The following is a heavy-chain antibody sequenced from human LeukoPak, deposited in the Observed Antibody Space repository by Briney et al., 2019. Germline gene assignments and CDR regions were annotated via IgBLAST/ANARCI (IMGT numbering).Heavy chain of an antibody. D-gene: IGHD4-17*01. CDR3: ASSGVKSVTTHGP. Sequence: GGSLRLSCEASGFTFSTYWMSWVRQAPGKGLEWVANIKQDGSEKYHVDSVKGRFTISRDNAKNSLYLQMNSLRAEDTAVYYCASSGVKSVTTHGPWGQGTLVTVSS. CDR1: GFTFSTYW. CDR2: IKQDGSEK. J-gene: IGHJ5*02. V-gene: IGHV3-7*01.